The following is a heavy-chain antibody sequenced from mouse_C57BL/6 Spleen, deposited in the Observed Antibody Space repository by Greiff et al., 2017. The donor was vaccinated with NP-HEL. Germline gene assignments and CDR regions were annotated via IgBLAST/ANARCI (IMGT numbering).Heavy chain of an antibody. CDR1: GYTFTSYW. V-gene: IGHV1-53*01. Sequence: VQLQQPGTELVKPGASVTLSCKASGYTFTSYWMHWVKQRPGQGLEWIGNINPSNGGTNYNEKFKSKATLTVDKSSSTAYLQLSSLTSEDSAVYYCARRQHYSSFWFAYWGQGTLVTVSA. J-gene: IGHJ3*01. CDR3: ARRQHYSSFWFAY. D-gene: IGHD2-5*01. CDR2: INPSNGGT.